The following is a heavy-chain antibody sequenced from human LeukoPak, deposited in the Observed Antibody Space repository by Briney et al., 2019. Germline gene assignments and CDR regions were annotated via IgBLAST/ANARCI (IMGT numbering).Heavy chain of an antibody. CDR3: ASGNTAMDYFDY. CDR2: IRSSSSII. V-gene: IGHV3-48*01. J-gene: IGHJ4*02. Sequence: QPGGSLRLSCAASGFSFSTYSMNWVRQSPGKGLEWVSYIRSSSSIIKYADSVKGRFTISRDNAKNSLYLQMNSLRGDDTAVYYCASGNTAMDYFDYWGQGTLVTVSS. CDR1: GFSFSTYS. D-gene: IGHD5-18*01.